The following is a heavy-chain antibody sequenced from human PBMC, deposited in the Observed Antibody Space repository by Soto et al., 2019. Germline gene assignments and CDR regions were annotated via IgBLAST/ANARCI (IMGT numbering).Heavy chain of an antibody. J-gene: IGHJ4*02. D-gene: IGHD5-18*01. CDR3: ARDPGYSHGYN. V-gene: IGHV1-3*01. CDR1: GYTFTSYA. Sequence: ASVKVSCKASGYTFTSYAMHWVRQAPGQRLEWMGWINAGNGNTKYSQKFQGRVTITRDTSASTAYMELSSLRSEDTAVYYCARDPGYSHGYNWGQGTLVIGSS. CDR2: INAGNGNT.